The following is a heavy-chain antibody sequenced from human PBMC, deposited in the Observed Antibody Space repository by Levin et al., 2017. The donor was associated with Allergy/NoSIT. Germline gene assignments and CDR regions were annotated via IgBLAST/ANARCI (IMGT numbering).Heavy chain of an antibody. CDR3: AKDKGYSYRGHFDY. Sequence: GGSLRLSCAASGFTFDDYAMHWVRQAPGKGLEWVSGISWNSGSIGYADSVKGRFTISRDNAKNSLYLQMNSLRAEDTALYYCAKDKGYSYRGHFDYWGQGTLVTVSS. V-gene: IGHV3-9*01. D-gene: IGHD5-18*01. CDR1: GFTFDDYA. CDR2: ISWNSGSI. J-gene: IGHJ4*02.